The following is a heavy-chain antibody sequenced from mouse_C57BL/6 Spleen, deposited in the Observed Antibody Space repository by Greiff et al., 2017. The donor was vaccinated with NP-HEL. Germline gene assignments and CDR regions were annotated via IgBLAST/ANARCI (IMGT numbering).Heavy chain of an antibody. D-gene: IGHD1-1*01. V-gene: IGHV1-69*01. CDR1: GYTFTSYW. Sequence: QVQLQQPGAELVMPGASVKLSCKASGYTFTSYWMHWVKQRPGQGLEWIGEIDPSDSYTNYNQKFKGKSTLTVDKSSSTAYMQLSSLTSEDSAVYYCARGDYYGSRRTWFAYWGQGTLVTVSA. J-gene: IGHJ3*01. CDR2: IDPSDSYT. CDR3: ARGDYYGSRRTWFAY.